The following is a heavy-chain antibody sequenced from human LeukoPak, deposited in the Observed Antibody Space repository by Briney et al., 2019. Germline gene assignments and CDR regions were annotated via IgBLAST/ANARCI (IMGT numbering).Heavy chain of an antibody. J-gene: IGHJ6*03. CDR3: ATGDPNRIVVVPAAMRDYYYYMDA. Sequence: GASVKVSCKVSGYTLTELSMHWVRQAPGKGLEWMGGFDPEDGETIYAQKFQGRVTMTEDTSTDTAYMELSSLRSEDTAVYYCATGDPNRIVVVPAAMRDYYYYMDAWGKGTTVTVSS. V-gene: IGHV1-24*01. CDR1: GYTLTELS. CDR2: FDPEDGET. D-gene: IGHD2-2*01.